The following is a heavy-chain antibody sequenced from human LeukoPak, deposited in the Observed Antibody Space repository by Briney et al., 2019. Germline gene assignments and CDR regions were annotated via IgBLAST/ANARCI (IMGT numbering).Heavy chain of an antibody. J-gene: IGHJ6*03. CDR1: GGSISSSSYY. CDR2: IYYSGST. D-gene: IGHD1-26*01. Sequence: SETLSLTCTVSGGSISSSSYYWGWIRQPPGKGLEWIGSIYYSGSTYYNPSLKSRVTISVDTSKNQFSLKLSSVTAADTAVYYCARDWEGRGAHMDVWGKGTTVTVSS. CDR3: ARDWEGRGAHMDV. V-gene: IGHV4-39*07.